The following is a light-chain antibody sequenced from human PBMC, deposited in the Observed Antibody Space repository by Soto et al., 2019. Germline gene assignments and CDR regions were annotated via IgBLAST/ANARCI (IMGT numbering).Light chain of an antibody. Sequence: QSALTQPASVSGSPGQSITISCTGTSSDVGGYNYVSWYQQHPGKAPKLMIYDVSNRPSGVSNRFSGSKSGNTASLTISGRQAEDEADYYCSSYKSSSLWVFGGGTKLTVL. CDR3: SSYKSSSLWV. CDR2: DVS. CDR1: SSDVGGYNY. J-gene: IGLJ3*02. V-gene: IGLV2-14*01.